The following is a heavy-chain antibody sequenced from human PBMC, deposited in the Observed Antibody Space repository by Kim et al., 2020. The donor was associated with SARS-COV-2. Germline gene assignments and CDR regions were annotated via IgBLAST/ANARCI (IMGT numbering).Heavy chain of an antibody. CDR3: AKGPYSSSWYFFQH. D-gene: IGHD6-13*01. Sequence: DPVKGRITITRDNYNNTLYLQMNSLRAEDTAVYYCAKGPYSSSWYFFQHWGQGTLVTVSS. V-gene: IGHV3-23*01. J-gene: IGHJ1*01.